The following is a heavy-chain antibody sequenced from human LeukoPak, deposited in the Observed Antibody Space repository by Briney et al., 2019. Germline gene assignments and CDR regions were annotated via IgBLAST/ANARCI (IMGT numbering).Heavy chain of an antibody. D-gene: IGHD6-6*01. CDR1: GFTFSSYA. V-gene: IGHV3-23*01. Sequence: GGSLRLSCAASGFTFSSYAMSWVRQAPGKGLEWVSGISGGGGSTYYADSVKGRFTISRDNSKNTLYLQMNSLRAEDTAVYYYAKDYSSSLTNWFDPWGQGTLVTVSS. J-gene: IGHJ5*02. CDR3: AKDYSSSLTNWFDP. CDR2: ISGGGGST.